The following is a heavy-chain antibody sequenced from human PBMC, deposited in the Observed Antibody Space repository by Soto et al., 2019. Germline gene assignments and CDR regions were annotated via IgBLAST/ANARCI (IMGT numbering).Heavy chain of an antibody. D-gene: IGHD1-1*01. V-gene: IGHV3-48*02. CDR1: GFTFSSYS. J-gene: IGHJ4*02. Sequence: PGGSLRLSCAASGFTFSSYSMNWVRQAPGKGLEWVSYISSSSSTIYYADSVKGRFTISRDNAKNSLYLQMNSLRDEDTAVYYCARDLVWKRSYYFDYWGQGTLVTVSS. CDR3: ARDLVWKRSYYFDY. CDR2: ISSSSSTI.